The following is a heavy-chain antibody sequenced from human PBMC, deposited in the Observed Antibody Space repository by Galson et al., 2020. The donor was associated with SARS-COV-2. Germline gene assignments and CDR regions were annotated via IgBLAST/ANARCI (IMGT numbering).Heavy chain of an antibody. CDR1: GLTFNKYT. CDR2: MSSSGTQI. V-gene: IGHV3-21*01. D-gene: IGHD6-13*01. J-gene: IGHJ2*01. Sequence: KIGESLKISCAASGLTFNKYTMNWVRQSPGKGPEWLSSMSSSGTQIFYAASVRGRFTISRDDARNSLYLQMNSLSAGDTAVYYCARAVGTAAFYYWYFDLWCRGTLVTVSS. CDR3: ARAVGTAAFYYWYFDL.